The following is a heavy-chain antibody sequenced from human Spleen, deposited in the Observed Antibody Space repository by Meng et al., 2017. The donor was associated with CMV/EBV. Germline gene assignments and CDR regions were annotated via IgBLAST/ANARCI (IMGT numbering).Heavy chain of an antibody. CDR1: GGSISSGGYY. J-gene: IGHJ6*02. V-gene: IGHV4-39*01. CDR2: INYSGNS. D-gene: IGHD2-2*01. CDR3: ARDIVVVPAAHYYGMDV. Sequence: SETLSLTCTVSGGSISSGGYYWGWIRQPPGKGLEWIGSINYSGNSYYNPSLKSRVTISVDTSNNQFSLKLNSVTAADTAVYYCARDIVVVPAAHYYGMDVWGQGTTVTVSS.